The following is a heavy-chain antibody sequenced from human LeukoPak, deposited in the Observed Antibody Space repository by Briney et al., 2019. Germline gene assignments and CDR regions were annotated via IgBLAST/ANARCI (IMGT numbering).Heavy chain of an antibody. J-gene: IGHJ4*02. Sequence: ASVKVSCKASGYTFTGYYMHWVRQAPGQRLEWMGWINPNSGGTNYAQKFQGRVTMTRDTSISTAYMELSRLRSDDTAVYYCARASIVVVPPAIDFDYWGQGTLVTVSS. CDR1: GYTFTGYY. D-gene: IGHD2-2*01. CDR3: ARASIVVVPPAIDFDY. V-gene: IGHV1-2*02. CDR2: INPNSGGT.